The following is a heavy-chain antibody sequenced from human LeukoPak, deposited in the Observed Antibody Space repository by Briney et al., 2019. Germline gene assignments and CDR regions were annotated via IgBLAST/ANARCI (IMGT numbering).Heavy chain of an antibody. V-gene: IGHV1-8*01. D-gene: IGHD6-6*01. CDR2: MNPNSGNT. Sequence: GASVKVSCKASGYTFTSYDINWVRQATGQGLEWMGWMNPNSGNTGYAQKFQGRVTMTRNTSISTAYMELSSLRSEDTAVYYCARGRSIAARSGGGAVGYWGQGTLVTVSS. CDR1: GYTFTSYD. CDR3: ARGRSIAARSGGGAVGY. J-gene: IGHJ4*02.